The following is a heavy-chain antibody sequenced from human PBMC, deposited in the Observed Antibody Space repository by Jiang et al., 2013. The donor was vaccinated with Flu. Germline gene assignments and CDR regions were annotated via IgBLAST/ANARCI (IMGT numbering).Heavy chain of an antibody. CDR2: IDPSDSYT. V-gene: IGHV5-10-1*01. CDR3: ARTPYDSSGYYYSGGAFDI. CDR1: GYSFTSYW. J-gene: IGHJ3*02. Sequence: ISCKGSGYSFTSYWISWVRQMPGKGLEWMGRIDPSDSYTNYSPSFQGHVTISADKSISTAYLQWSSLKASDTAMYYCARTPYDSSGYYYSGGAFDIWGQGTMVTVSS. D-gene: IGHD3-22*01.